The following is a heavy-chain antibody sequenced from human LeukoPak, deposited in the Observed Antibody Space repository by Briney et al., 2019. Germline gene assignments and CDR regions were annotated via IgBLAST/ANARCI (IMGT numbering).Heavy chain of an antibody. CDR3: GRGSYYYRDV. CDR2: IYNSGST. J-gene: IGHJ6*03. CDR1: VGSITSYL. Sequence: SETLSLTCTVSVGSITSYLCRWIRQPPGKGLEWIGYIYNSGSTKYNPSLKSRVIISVDTSKNQFSLKLRSVTAADTALYYCGRGSYYYRDVWGKGTTVTVSS. V-gene: IGHV4-59*01.